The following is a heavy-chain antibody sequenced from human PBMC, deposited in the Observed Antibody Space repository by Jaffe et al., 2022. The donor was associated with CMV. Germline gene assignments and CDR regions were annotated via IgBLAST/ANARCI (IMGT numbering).Heavy chain of an antibody. J-gene: IGHJ4*02. D-gene: IGHD3-3*01. CDR3: ARLGNYDHEADY. CDR2: IYYSGST. Sequence: QLQLQESGPGLVKPSETLSLTCTVSGGSISSSSYYWGWIRQPPGKGLEWIGSIYYSGSTYYNPSLKSRVTISVDTSKNQFSLKLSSVTAADTAVYYCARLGNYDHEADYWGQGTLVTVSS. CDR1: GGSISSSSYY. V-gene: IGHV4-39*01.